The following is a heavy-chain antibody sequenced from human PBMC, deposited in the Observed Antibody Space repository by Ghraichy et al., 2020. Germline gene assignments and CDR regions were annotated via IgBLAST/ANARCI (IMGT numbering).Heavy chain of an antibody. J-gene: IGHJ4*02. CDR2: IIPIFGTA. CDR3: ASIYFSSTSCYTFFDY. CDR1: GGTFSSYA. Sequence: SVKVSCKASGGTFSSYAISWVRQAPGQGLEWMGGIIPIFGTANYAQKFQGRVTITADESTSTAYMELSSLRSEDTAVYYCASIYFSSTSCYTFFDYWGQGTLVTVSS. D-gene: IGHD2-2*02. V-gene: IGHV1-69*13.